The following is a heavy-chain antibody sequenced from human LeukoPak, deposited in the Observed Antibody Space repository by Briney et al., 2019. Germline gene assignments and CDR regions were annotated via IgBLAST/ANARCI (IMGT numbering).Heavy chain of an antibody. CDR2: IWYHGGNE. CDR1: GFRFTSYG. Sequence: GGSLRLSCAASGFRFTSYGMHWVRQAPGKGLEWVAVIWYHGGNENYADSVKGRFTISRDTSKNTLYLQMNSLRAEDTAMYYCARDVDTTSHLNWFDPWGQGTLVAVSP. V-gene: IGHV3-33*01. CDR3: ARDVDTTSHLNWFDP. J-gene: IGHJ5*02. D-gene: IGHD2/OR15-2a*01.